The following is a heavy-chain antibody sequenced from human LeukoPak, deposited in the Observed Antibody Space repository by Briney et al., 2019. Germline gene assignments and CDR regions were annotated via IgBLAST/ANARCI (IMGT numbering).Heavy chain of an antibody. CDR2: IYSGGST. CDR3: ARYGSGTSYITNYFDY. V-gene: IGHV3-66*01. J-gene: IGHJ4*02. D-gene: IGHD3-10*01. Sequence: PGGSLILSCAASGFTVSSNYMSWVRQAPGKGLEWVSVIYSGGSTYYADSVKGRFTISRDNSKNTLYLQMNSLRAEDTAVYYCARYGSGTSYITNYFDYWGQGTLVTVSS. CDR1: GFTVSSNY.